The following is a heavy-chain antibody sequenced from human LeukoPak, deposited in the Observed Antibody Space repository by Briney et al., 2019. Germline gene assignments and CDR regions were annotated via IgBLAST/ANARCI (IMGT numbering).Heavy chain of an antibody. CDR1: GYTFTSYG. CDR2: ISAYNGNT. CDR3: AREHYYGSGSFPVSFDY. D-gene: IGHD3-10*01. J-gene: IGHJ4*02. V-gene: IGHV1-18*01. Sequence: GASVKVSCKASGYTFTSYGISWVRRAPGQGLEWMGWISAYNGNTDYAQKLQGRVTMTTDTSTSTAYMELRGLRSDDTAVYYCAREHYYGSGSFPVSFDYWGQGALVTVSP.